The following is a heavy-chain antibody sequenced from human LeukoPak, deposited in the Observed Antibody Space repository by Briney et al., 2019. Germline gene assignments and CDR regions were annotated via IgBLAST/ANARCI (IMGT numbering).Heavy chain of an antibody. CDR2: INPNSGGT. V-gene: IGHV1-2*02. CDR3: ARGGLVAAPRVSPRNWFDP. CDR1: GYTFTGYY. J-gene: IGHJ5*02. D-gene: IGHD6-13*01. Sequence: ASVKVSCKASGYTFTGYYMHWLRQAPGQGLEWMGWINPNSGGTNYAQKFQGRVTMTRDTSISTAYMELSRLRSDDTAVYYCARGGLVAAPRVSPRNWFDPWGQGTLVTVSS.